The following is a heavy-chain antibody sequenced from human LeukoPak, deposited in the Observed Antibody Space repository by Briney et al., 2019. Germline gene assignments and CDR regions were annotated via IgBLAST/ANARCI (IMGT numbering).Heavy chain of an antibody. V-gene: IGHV4-59*08. CDR2: IYYSGST. CDR3: ARQLYPADAFDI. CDR1: GGSISSYY. Sequence: SETLSLTCTVSGGSISSYYWSWIRQPPGKGQEWIGYIYYSGSTNYNPSLKSRVTISVDTSKNQFSLKLSSVTAADTAVYYCARQLYPADAFDIWGQGTMVTVSS. J-gene: IGHJ3*02. D-gene: IGHD2-8*01.